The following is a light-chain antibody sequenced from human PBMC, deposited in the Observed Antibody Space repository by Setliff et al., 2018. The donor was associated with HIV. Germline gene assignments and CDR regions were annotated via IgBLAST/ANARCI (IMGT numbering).Light chain of an antibody. Sequence: DIQMTQSPSSLSAYVGDRVIITCRASQSISTYVNWYQHRLGKAPKLLIYSASSLQSGVPSRFSGSGSGTDFTLTISSLQPEDFATYYCQQSYYTPITFGQGTRLEIK. CDR2: SAS. V-gene: IGKV1-39*01. J-gene: IGKJ5*01. CDR3: QQSYYTPIT. CDR1: QSISTY.